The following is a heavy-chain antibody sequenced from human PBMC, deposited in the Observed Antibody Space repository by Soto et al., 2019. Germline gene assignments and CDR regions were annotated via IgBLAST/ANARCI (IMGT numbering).Heavy chain of an antibody. CDR2: IRFDGRNI. CDR3: AKVPLGPYYFDY. CDR1: GIIFTGYG. D-gene: IGHD1-26*01. Sequence: GGSLRLSCAVSGIIFTGYGMHWVRQVPGKGLEWVAVIRFDGRNIYYADFVKGRFTISRDNSKNTLYLQMNSLRAEDTAMYYCAKVPLGPYYFDYWGPGTPVTVSS. V-gene: IGHV3-30*02. J-gene: IGHJ4*02.